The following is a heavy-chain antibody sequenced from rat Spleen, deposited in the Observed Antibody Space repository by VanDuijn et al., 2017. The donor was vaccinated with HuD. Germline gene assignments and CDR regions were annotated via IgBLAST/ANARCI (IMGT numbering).Heavy chain of an antibody. J-gene: IGHJ1*01. D-gene: IGHD1-12*03. Sequence: EVQLVESGGGLVQPGRSMKLSCAASGLSFSNYYMAWVRQAPTKGLEWVATLSYDATAPYYRDSVKGRFTISRDNAKSTLYLQMDSLRSEDTATYYCARHAYYDGYYHWYFDFWGPGTMVTVSS. V-gene: IGHV5-7*01. CDR1: GLSFSNYY. CDR3: ARHAYYDGYYHWYFDF. CDR2: LSYDATAP.